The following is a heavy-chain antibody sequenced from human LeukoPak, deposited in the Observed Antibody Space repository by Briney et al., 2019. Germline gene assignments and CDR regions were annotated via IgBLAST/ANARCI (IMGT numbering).Heavy chain of an antibody. D-gene: IGHD1-26*01. Sequence: GGSLRLSCAASGFTFSSYSMNWVRQAPGKGLEWVSYISSSSSTIYYADSVKGRFTISRDNSKNTLYLQMNSLRAEDTAVYYCAGSGSYNDAFDIWGQGTMVTVSS. CDR3: AGSGSYNDAFDI. J-gene: IGHJ3*02. V-gene: IGHV3-48*01. CDR2: ISSSSSTI. CDR1: GFTFSSYS.